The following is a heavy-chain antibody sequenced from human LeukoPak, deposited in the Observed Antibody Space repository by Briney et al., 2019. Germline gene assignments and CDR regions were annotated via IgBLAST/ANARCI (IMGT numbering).Heavy chain of an antibody. CDR3: ARPYDTRGYFPDY. V-gene: IGHV3-21*01. J-gene: IGHJ4*02. Sequence: SMKGRFTISRDNAKNSLYLQMNSLGAEDTAVYYCARPYDTRGYFPDYWGQGTLVTDSS. D-gene: IGHD3-22*01.